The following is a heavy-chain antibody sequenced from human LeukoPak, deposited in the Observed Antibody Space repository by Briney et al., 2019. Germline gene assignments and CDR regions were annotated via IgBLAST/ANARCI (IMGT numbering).Heavy chain of an antibody. CDR1: GDSVSNNNAA. CDR3: ARAPQTNYNFDY. CDR2: TYYRSKWYT. V-gene: IGHV6-1*01. Sequence: SQTLSLTCAISGDSVSNNNAAWNWIRQSPSRGLEWLGRTYYRSKWYTDYAVSVSSRITINPDASKNQFSLQLNSVTPEDTAVYYCARAPQTNYNFDYWGQGTLVTVSS. D-gene: IGHD1-7*01. J-gene: IGHJ4*02.